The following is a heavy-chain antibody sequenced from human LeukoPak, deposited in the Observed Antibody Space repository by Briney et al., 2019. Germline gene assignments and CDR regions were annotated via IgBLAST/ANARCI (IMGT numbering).Heavy chain of an antibody. Sequence: SETLSLTCTVPGGSIGNYCWSWIRQPPGKGLEWIGYVYSSGYTNYNPSLKSRVTISVDTSNNQFSLRLSSVTAADTAVYYCARLTRFVSGVLNPLDSWGQGTLVTVSS. CDR3: ARLTRFVSGVLNPLDS. D-gene: IGHD3-3*01. J-gene: IGHJ4*02. CDR1: GGSIGNYC. CDR2: VYSSGYT. V-gene: IGHV4-59*08.